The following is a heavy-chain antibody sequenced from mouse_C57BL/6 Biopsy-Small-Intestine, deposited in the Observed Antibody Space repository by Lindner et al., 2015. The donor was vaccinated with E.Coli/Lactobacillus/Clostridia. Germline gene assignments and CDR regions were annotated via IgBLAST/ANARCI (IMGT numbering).Heavy chain of an antibody. Sequence: QLQESGPELVKPGASVKMSCKASGYTFTSYVMHWVKQKPGQGLEWIGYINPYTDDTKYNEKFKGKATLTSDKSSTTAYMELSSLTSEDSAVYYCARTLYYSDAMDYWGQGTSVTVSS. CDR3: ARTLYYSDAMDY. J-gene: IGHJ4*01. D-gene: IGHD2-12*01. CDR2: INPYTDDT. V-gene: IGHV1-14*01. CDR1: GYTFTSYV.